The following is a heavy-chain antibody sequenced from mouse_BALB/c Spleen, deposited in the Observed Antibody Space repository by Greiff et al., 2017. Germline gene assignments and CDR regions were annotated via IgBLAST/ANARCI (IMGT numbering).Heavy chain of an antibody. CDR3: ARAPEYPQYYYAMDY. J-gene: IGHJ4*01. CDR2: IWAGGST. V-gene: IGHV2-9*02. D-gene: IGHD5-2*01. CDR1: GFSLTSYG. Sequence: QVQLQQSGPGLVAPSQSLSITCTVSGFSLTSYGVHWVRQPPGKGLEWLGVIWAGGSTNYNSALMSRLSISKDNSKSQVFLKMTSLLTDDTAMYYCARAPEYPQYYYAMDYWGQGTSVTVSS.